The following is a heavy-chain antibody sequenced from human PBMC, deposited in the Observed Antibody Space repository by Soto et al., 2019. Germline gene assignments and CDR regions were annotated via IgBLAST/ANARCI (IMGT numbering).Heavy chain of an antibody. CDR2: ISSYNGNT. D-gene: IGHD6-6*01. V-gene: IGHV1-18*01. J-gene: IGHJ6*02. Sequence: QVQLVQSGAEVKKPGASVKVSCKASGYTFITYGISWVRQAPGQGLEWMGWISSYNGNTNYAQKLQGRVTMTTDTSTTTAYMALRSVRSDDTAVYYCARDRPTSSIRARDYYYAMDVWGQGTPVTVSS. CDR1: GYTFITYG. CDR3: ARDRPTSSIRARDYYYAMDV.